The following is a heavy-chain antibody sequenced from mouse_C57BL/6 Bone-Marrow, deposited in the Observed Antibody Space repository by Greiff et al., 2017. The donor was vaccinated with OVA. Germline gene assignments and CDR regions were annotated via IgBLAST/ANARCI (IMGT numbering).Heavy chain of an antibody. J-gene: IGHJ2*01. Sequence: VKVVESGPELVKPGASVKISCKASGYAFSSSWMNWVKQRPGKGLEWIGRIYPGDGDTNYNGKFKGKATLTADKSSSTAYMQLSSLTSEDSAVYFCARDDYGSSYGYWGQGTTLTVSS. CDR1: GYAFSSSW. CDR2: IYPGDGDT. CDR3: ARDDYGSSYGY. D-gene: IGHD1-1*01. V-gene: IGHV1-82*01.